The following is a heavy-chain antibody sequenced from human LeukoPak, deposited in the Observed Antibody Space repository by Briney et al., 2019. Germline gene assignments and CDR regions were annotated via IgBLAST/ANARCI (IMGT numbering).Heavy chain of an antibody. V-gene: IGHV4-39*01. Sequence: PSETLSLTCTVSGGSISSYYWGWIRQPPGKGLEWIGSIYYSGSTYYNPSLKSRVTISVDTSKNQFSLKLSSVTAADTAVYYCARHGDYYDSSGYYLFDYWGQGTLVTVSS. CDR3: ARHGDYYDSSGYYLFDY. D-gene: IGHD3-22*01. CDR1: GGSISSYY. J-gene: IGHJ4*02. CDR2: IYYSGST.